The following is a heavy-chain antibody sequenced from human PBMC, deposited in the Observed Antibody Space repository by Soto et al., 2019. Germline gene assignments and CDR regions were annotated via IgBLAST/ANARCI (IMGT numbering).Heavy chain of an antibody. V-gene: IGHV1-3*01. Sequence: ASVKVSCEASGYTFVMYAMHWVRQAPGQRLEWMGWINAGNGHTTYSQRFQGRVTITRDTSARTAYMEMSSLRSEDTAAYYCARAGWFGEGYFDFWGQGTPVTVSS. CDR2: INAGNGHT. D-gene: IGHD3-10*01. J-gene: IGHJ4*02. CDR1: GYTFVMYA. CDR3: ARAGWFGEGYFDF.